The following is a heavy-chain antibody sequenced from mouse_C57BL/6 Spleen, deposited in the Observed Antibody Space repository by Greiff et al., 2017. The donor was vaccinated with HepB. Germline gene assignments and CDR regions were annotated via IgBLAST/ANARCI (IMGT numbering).Heavy chain of an antibody. CDR1: GYTFTSYW. D-gene: IGHD1-1*01. CDR3: ARPYYGSSYFDY. J-gene: IGHJ2*01. Sequence: QVHVKQPGAELVRPGTSVKLSCKASGYTFTSYWMHWVKQRPGQGLEWIGVIDPSDSYTNYNQKFKGKATLTVDTSSSTAYMQLSSLTSEDSAVYYCARPYYGSSYFDYWGQGTTLTVSS. V-gene: IGHV1-59*01. CDR2: IDPSDSYT.